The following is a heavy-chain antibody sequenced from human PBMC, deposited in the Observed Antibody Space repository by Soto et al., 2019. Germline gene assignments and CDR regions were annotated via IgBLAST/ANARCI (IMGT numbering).Heavy chain of an antibody. Sequence: ASVKVSCKASGYTFTGYYMHWVRQAPGQGLEWMGWINPNSGGTNYAQKFQGWVTMTRDTSISTAYMELSRLRSDDTAVYYCALGQLGVEGYMDVWGKGTTVTVSS. V-gene: IGHV1-2*04. CDR2: INPNSGGT. CDR3: ALGQLGVEGYMDV. J-gene: IGHJ6*03. CDR1: GYTFTGYY. D-gene: IGHD6-6*01.